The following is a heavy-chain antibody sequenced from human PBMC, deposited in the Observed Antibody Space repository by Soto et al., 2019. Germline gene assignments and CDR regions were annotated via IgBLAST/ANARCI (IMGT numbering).Heavy chain of an antibody. D-gene: IGHD1-26*01. Sequence: EVQLVESGGGLVKPGGSLRLSCAASGFTFSNAWMNWVRQAPGKGLEWVGRIKTRGSGGTADYAAPVQGRFSISRDDSRDPLYLQMNSLKTEDTAVYYCTTDEGGTRYWGQGTLVTVSS. J-gene: IGHJ4*02. CDR3: TTDEGGTRY. CDR2: IKTRGSGGTA. CDR1: GFTFSNAW. V-gene: IGHV3-15*07.